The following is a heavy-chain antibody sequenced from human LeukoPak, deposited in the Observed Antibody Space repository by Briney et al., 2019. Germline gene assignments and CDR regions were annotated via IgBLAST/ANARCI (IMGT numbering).Heavy chain of an antibody. J-gene: IGHJ3*02. V-gene: IGHV1-24*01. Sequence: ASVKVSCKVSGYTLTELSMHWVRQAPGKGLEWMGGFDPEDGETIYAQKFQGRVTMTEDTSTDTAYMELSGLRSEDTAVYYCATLYYYGSGSYSYAFDIWGQGTMVTVSS. CDR1: GYTLTELS. CDR2: FDPEDGET. CDR3: ATLYYYGSGSYSYAFDI. D-gene: IGHD3-10*01.